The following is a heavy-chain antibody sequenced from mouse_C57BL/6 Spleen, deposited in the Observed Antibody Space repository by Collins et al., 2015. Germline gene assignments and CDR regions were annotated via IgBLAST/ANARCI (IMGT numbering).Heavy chain of an antibody. CDR2: IDPETGGT. CDR3: TIYGNYEGFAY. V-gene: IGHV1-15*01. Sequence: QVQLQQSGAELVRPGASVTLSCKASGYTFTDYEMHWVKQTPVHGLEWIGAIDPETGGTAYNQKFKGKAILTADKSSSTAYMELRSLTSEDSAVYYCTIYGNYEGFAYWGQGTLVTVSA. J-gene: IGHJ3*01. CDR1: GYTFTDYE. D-gene: IGHD2-1*01.